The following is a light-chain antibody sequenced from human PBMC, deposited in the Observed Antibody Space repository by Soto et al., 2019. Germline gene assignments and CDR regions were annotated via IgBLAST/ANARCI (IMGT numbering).Light chain of an antibody. CDR1: QDIGND. Sequence: GDRVPITCRASQDIGNDLGWYQQEPGKAPRRLIYSASNVQSGVPSRFSGSRSGTEFTLTISSLQPEDFVTYHCLQHKTFPWTFGQGTKVEMK. CDR3: LQHKTFPWT. V-gene: IGKV1-17*01. CDR2: SAS. J-gene: IGKJ1*01.